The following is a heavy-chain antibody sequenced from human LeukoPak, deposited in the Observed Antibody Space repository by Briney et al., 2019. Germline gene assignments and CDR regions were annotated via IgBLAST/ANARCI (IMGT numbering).Heavy chain of an antibody. CDR2: INPSGGST. CDR3: AKTRGYSYGPLGIDY. D-gene: IGHD5-18*01. CDR1: GYTFTSYY. V-gene: IGHV1-46*01. Sequence: GASVKVSCKASGYTFTSYYMHWVRQAPGQGLEWMGIINPSGGSTSYAQKFQGRVTMTRDTSTSTVYMELSSLRSEDTAVYYCAKTRGYSYGPLGIDYWGQGTLVTVSS. J-gene: IGHJ4*02.